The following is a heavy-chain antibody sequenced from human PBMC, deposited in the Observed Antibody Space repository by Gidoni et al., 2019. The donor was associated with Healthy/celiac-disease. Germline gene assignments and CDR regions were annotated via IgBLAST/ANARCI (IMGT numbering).Heavy chain of an antibody. V-gene: IGHV3-21*01. CDR1: GFTFSTYC. Sequence: EVQLVESGGGMVKPGGSLRLSCPASGFTFSTYCMTWVRQAPGKGLECVSSISSSSSYIYYADSVKGRFTISRDNAKNSLYLQMNSLRAEDTAVYYCARMVSSSSFPTPTGYYYYGMDVWGQGTTVTVSS. D-gene: IGHD6-6*01. CDR3: ARMVSSSSFPTPTGYYYYGMDV. J-gene: IGHJ6*02. CDR2: ISSSSSYI.